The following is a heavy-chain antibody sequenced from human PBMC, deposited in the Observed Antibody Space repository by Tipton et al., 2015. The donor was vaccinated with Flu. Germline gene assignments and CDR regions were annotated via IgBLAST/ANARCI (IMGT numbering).Heavy chain of an antibody. J-gene: IGHJ4*02. Sequence: TLSLTCAVSGDSISNGKYFWGWIRQPPGKGLEWIGHIFYRGSIYYNPSLQSRVTMSVDTSKNQFSLRLTSVTAADTAVYYCAREYSDYVWGGFRSHYFDYWGQGTLVTVSS. CDR1: GDSISNGKYF. D-gene: IGHD3-16*02. CDR2: IFYRGSI. V-gene: IGHV4-39*07. CDR3: AREYSDYVWGGFRSHYFDY.